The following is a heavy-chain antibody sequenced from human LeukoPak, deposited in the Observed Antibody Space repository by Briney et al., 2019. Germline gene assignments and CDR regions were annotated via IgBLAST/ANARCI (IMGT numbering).Heavy chain of an antibody. D-gene: IGHD5-18*01. CDR3: ARGVMSTAMVTKGFDC. CDR1: GFTFSTYA. V-gene: IGHV3-64*01. Sequence: GGSLRLSCAASGFTFSTYAMHWVRQAPGKGLEFVSGISSNGGSTYYATSAKGRSTISRDNSKNTLNLQMGSLRAEDMAVYYCARGVMSTAMVTKGFDCWGQGTLVTVSS. CDR2: ISSNGGST. J-gene: IGHJ4*02.